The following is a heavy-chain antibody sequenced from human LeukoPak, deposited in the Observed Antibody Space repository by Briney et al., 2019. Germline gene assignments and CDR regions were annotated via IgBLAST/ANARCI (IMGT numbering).Heavy chain of an antibody. CDR1: GGSISSYY. CDR2: ISYSGST. J-gene: IGHJ4*02. Sequence: SETLSLTCTVSGGSISSYYWNWIRQPPGKGLEWIGYISYSGSTYYNPSLKNRVTISVDTSKNQFSLKLSSVTAADTAMYYCARAFSGSLPAGYWGRGTLVTVSS. D-gene: IGHD1-26*01. CDR3: ARAFSGSLPAGY. V-gene: IGHV4-59*01.